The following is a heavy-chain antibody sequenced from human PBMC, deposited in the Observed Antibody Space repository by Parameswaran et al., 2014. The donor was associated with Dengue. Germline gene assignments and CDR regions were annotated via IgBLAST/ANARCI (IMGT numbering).Heavy chain of an antibody. CDR1: GFTFSSYS. Sequence: GESLKISCAASGFTFSSYSMNWVRQAPGKGLEWVSYISSSSSTIYYADSVKGRFTISRDNAKNSLYLQMNSLRAEDTAVYYCARDQYYFDYWGRGTLVTVSS. CDR3: ARDQYYFDY. V-gene: IGHV3-48*01. CDR2: ISSSSSTI. J-gene: IGHJ4*02.